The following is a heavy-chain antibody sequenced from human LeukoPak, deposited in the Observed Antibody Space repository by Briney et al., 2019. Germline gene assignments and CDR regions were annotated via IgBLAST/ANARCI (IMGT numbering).Heavy chain of an antibody. V-gene: IGHV3-48*02. D-gene: IGHD6-6*01. CDR2: ISSSSSTI. Sequence: GGSLRLSCAASGFTFTSYSMNWVRQAPGKGLEWVSYISSSSSTIYYADSVKGRFTISRDNAKNSLYLQMNSLRDEDTAVYYCARDRGSSLTNWFDPWGQGTLVTVSS. CDR3: ARDRGSSLTNWFDP. J-gene: IGHJ5*02. CDR1: GFTFTSYS.